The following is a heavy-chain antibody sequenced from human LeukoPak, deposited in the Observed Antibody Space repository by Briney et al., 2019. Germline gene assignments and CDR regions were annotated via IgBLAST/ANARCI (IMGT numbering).Heavy chain of an antibody. J-gene: IGHJ6*03. CDR3: ARIAAAGHYYYYYMDV. CDR1: GGSISSGGYY. CDR2: IYYSGST. V-gene: IGHV4-31*03. Sequence: SQTLSPTCTVSGGSISSGGYYWSWIRQHPGKGLEWIGYIYYSGSTYYNPSLKSRVTISVDTSKNQFSLKLSSVTAADTAVYYCARIAAAGHYYYYYMDVWGKGTTVTVSS. D-gene: IGHD6-13*01.